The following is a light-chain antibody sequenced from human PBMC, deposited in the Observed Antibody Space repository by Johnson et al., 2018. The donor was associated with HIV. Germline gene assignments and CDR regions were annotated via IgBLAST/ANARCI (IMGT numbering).Light chain of an antibody. Sequence: QSALTQPPSVSAAPGQKVTISCSGSRSNIGNNYVSWYQQLPGTAPKLLISNNNKRPSGIPDRFSGSKSGTSATLGITGLQTGDEADYYCGTWDSSLTSYVFGAGTKVTVL. CDR1: RSNIGNNY. J-gene: IGLJ1*01. CDR3: GTWDSSLTSYV. CDR2: NNN. V-gene: IGLV1-51*01.